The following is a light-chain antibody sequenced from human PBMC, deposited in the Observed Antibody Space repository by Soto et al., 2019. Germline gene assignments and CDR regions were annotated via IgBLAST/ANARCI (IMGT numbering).Light chain of an antibody. Sequence: DIQLTQSPSFLSASVGDRVTITCRASQGISTSLAWYQQKAGKAPKLLIYAASTLQSGVPSSFSGSGSGTEFTLTINSLQPEDFATYYCEQVNSYPLTFGGGTKVEIK. CDR2: AAS. CDR3: EQVNSYPLT. CDR1: QGISTS. V-gene: IGKV1-9*01. J-gene: IGKJ4*01.